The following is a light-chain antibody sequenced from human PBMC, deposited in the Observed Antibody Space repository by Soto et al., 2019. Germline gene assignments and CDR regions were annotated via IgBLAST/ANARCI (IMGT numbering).Light chain of an antibody. Sequence: EIVLTHSPATLSLSPGERATLSCRASQSVSSYLAWYQQKRGQAPRLLIYDASNRATGIPARFSGSGSGTDFTLTISSLEPEDFAVYYCQQRRNWPLTFGVGTKVDIK. V-gene: IGKV3-11*01. CDR2: DAS. CDR3: QQRRNWPLT. CDR1: QSVSSY. J-gene: IGKJ4*01.